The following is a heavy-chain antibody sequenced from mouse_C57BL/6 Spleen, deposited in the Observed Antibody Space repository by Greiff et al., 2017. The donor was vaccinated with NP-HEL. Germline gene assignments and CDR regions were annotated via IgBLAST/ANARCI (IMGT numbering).Heavy chain of an antibody. CDR2: IDPSDSYT. D-gene: IGHD1-1*01. CDR3: ARFYGSSPLDY. CDR1: GYTFTSYW. J-gene: IGHJ2*01. V-gene: IGHV1-69*01. Sequence: QVQLQQPGAELVMPGASVKLSCKASGYTFTSYWMHWVKQRPGQGLEWIGEIDPSDSYTNYNQKFKGKSTLTVDKSSSTAYMQLSSLTSEDSAVYYCARFYGSSPLDYWGQGTTLTVSS.